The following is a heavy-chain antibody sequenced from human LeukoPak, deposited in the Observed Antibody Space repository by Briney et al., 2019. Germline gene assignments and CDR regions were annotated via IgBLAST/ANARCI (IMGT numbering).Heavy chain of an antibody. CDR3: ARDTRTDYDILTGYPNWFDP. CDR1: GYTFTSYG. V-gene: IGHV1-18*01. J-gene: IGHJ5*02. CDR2: ISAYNGNT. D-gene: IGHD3-9*01. Sequence: ASVKVSCKASGYTFTSYGISWVRQAPGQGLEWMGWISAYNGNTNYAQKLQGRVTMTTDTSTSTAYMELRSLRSDDTAVYYCARDTRTDYDILTGYPNWFDPWAREPWSPSPQ.